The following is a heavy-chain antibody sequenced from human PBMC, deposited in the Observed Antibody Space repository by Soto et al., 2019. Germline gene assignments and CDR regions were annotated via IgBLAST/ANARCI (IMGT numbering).Heavy chain of an antibody. V-gene: IGHV3-30-3*01. CDR1: GFTFSSYA. J-gene: IGHJ4*02. CDR2: ISYDGSNK. D-gene: IGHD2-2*02. Sequence: GGSLRLSCAASGFTFSSYAMHWVRQAPGKGLEWVAVISYDGSNKYYADSVKGRFTISRDNSKNTLYLQMNSLRAEDTAVYYCAXEDRDIVVVPAAILPDYWGQGTLVTVSS. CDR3: AXEDRDIVVVPAAILPDY.